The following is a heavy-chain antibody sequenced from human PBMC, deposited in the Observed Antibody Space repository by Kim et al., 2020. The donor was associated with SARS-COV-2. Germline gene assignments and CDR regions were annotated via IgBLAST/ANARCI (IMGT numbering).Heavy chain of an antibody. D-gene: IGHD3-10*01. V-gene: IGHV4-34*01. Sequence: NPSLKSRVTISVDTSKNQFSMKLSSVAAADTAVYYCANTMVRGALYAFDIWGQGTMVTVSS. CDR3: ANTMVRGALYAFDI. J-gene: IGHJ3*02.